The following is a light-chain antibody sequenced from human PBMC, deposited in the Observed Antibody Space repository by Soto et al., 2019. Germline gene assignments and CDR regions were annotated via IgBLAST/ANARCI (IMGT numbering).Light chain of an antibody. CDR1: SSDVGGYNY. Sequence: QSALTQPASVSGSPGQWITISCTGTSSDVGGYNYVSWYQQHPGKAPKLMIYEVSNRASGVSNRFSGSKSGNTASLTISGLQAEDEADYYCSSYTSSSIDYVFGTGTKLTVL. V-gene: IGLV2-14*01. CDR3: SSYTSSSIDYV. CDR2: EVS. J-gene: IGLJ1*01.